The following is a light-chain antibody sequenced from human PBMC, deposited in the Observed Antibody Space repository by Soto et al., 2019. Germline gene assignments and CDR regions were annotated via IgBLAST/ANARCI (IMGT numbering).Light chain of an antibody. CDR2: AAS. J-gene: IGKJ1*01. Sequence: DIVMTQSPGTLSVSPGERATISCRASQSVSNYLAWFQQKPGPPPRLLIYAASTRATGIPARFSGSGFGTDSTLTISRLHHDDFAVYSCQRYNVSPRTFGQGTKVEIK. V-gene: IGKV3-15*01. CDR1: QSVSNY. CDR3: QRYNVSPRT.